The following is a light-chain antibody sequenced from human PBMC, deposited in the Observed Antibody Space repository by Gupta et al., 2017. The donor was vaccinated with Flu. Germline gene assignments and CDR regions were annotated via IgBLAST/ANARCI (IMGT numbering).Light chain of an antibody. CDR1: QTISSY. V-gene: IGKV1-39*01. Sequence: GDRVTITCRASQTISSYLNWYQQKPGKAPQLLTSAASSLQSGFPSRFSGSGSGTDFTLTISSLQPEDFATYHCQQSFSIPPTFGGGTKVEIK. J-gene: IGKJ4*01. CDR2: AAS. CDR3: QQSFSIPPT.